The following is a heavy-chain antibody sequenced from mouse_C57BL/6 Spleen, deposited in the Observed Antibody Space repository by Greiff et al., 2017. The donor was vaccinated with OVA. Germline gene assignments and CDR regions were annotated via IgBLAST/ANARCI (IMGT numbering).Heavy chain of an antibody. CDR2: IDPSDSET. CDR1: GYTFTSYW. J-gene: IGHJ2*01. Sequence: QVQLQQPGAELVRPGSSVKLSCKASGYTFTSYWMHWVKQRPIQGLEWIGNIDPSDSETHYNQKFKDKATLTVDKSSSTPYMQLSSLTSEDSAVDYCAIYYYGSSLDYWGQGTTLTVSS. CDR3: AIYYYGSSLDY. D-gene: IGHD1-1*01. V-gene: IGHV1-52*01.